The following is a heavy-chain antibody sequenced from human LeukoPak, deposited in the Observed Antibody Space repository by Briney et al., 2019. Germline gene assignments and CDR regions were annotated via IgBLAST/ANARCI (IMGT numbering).Heavy chain of an antibody. Sequence: ASVKVSCKASGYTFTNYGITWVRQAPGQGLEWMGWINAYNGNTNYAQNLQGRVTMTTDTSTTTAYMELRSLRSDDTAVYYCVRAALYYYGSGSYSGDLWGQGTMVTVSS. CDR1: GYTFTNYG. D-gene: IGHD3-10*01. CDR2: INAYNGNT. CDR3: VRAALYYYGSGSYSGDL. V-gene: IGHV1-18*01. J-gene: IGHJ3*01.